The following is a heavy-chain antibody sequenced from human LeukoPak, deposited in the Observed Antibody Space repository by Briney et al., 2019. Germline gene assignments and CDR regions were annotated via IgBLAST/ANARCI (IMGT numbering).Heavy chain of an antibody. Sequence: GRSLRLSCAASGFTFSSYAMHWVRQAPGKGLEWVAVISYDGSNKYYADSVKGRFTISRDNSKDTLYLQMNSLRAEDTAVYYCASAVTLAYWGQGTLVTVSS. J-gene: IGHJ4*02. CDR1: GFTFSSYA. CDR3: ASAVTLAY. D-gene: IGHD2-21*02. V-gene: IGHV3-30-3*01. CDR2: ISYDGSNK.